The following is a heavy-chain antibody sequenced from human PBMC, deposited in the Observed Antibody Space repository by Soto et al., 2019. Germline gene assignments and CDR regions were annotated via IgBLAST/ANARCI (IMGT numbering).Heavy chain of an antibody. Sequence: SETLSLTCTVSGGSISSYYWSWIRQPPGKGLEWIGYIYYSGSTNYNPSLKSRVTISVDTSKNQFSLKLSSVTAADTAVYYWARHPTVTEYYFHYWGQGTRVTFS. D-gene: IGHD4-17*01. CDR1: GGSISSYY. V-gene: IGHV4-59*08. CDR3: ARHPTVTEYYFHY. J-gene: IGHJ4*02. CDR2: IYYSGST.